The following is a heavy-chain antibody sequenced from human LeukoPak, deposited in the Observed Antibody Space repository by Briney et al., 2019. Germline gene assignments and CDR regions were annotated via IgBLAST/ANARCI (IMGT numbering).Heavy chain of an antibody. CDR3: ARVTHSGGDWRHDY. CDR1: GFTVSSNY. V-gene: IGHV3-53*01. D-gene: IGHD2-21*02. CDR2: IYSGGST. Sequence: GGSLRLSCAASGFTVSSNYMSWVRQAPGKGLEWVSVIYSGGSTYYADSVKGRFTISRDNAKNSLYLQMNSLRAEDTAVYYCARVTHSGGDWRHDYWGQGTLVTVSS. J-gene: IGHJ4*02.